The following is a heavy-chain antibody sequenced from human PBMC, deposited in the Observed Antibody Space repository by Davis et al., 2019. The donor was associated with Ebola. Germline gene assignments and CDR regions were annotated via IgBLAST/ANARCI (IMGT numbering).Heavy chain of an antibody. V-gene: IGHV4-31*03. CDR2: IYYSGST. CDR1: GGSISSGGYY. Sequence: MPSETLSLTCTVSGGSISSGGYYWSWIRQHPGKGLEWIGYIYYSGSTYYNPSLKSRVTISVDTSKNQFSLKVSSVTAADTAVYYCARDPGYGGYPRWFGPWGQGTLVTVSS. D-gene: IGHD4-23*01. J-gene: IGHJ5*02. CDR3: ARDPGYGGYPRWFGP.